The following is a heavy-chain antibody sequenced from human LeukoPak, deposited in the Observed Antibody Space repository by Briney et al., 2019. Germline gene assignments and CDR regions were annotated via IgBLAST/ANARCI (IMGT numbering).Heavy chain of an antibody. CDR2: ISGSGGST. CDR3: AKEIMRELTRGNWFDP. V-gene: IGHV3-23*01. D-gene: IGHD1-26*01. Sequence: PGGSLRLSCAASGFTFSIYWMSWVRQAPGKGLEWVSAISGSGGSTYYADSVKGRFTISRDNSKNTLYLQMNSLRAEDTAVYYCAKEIMRELTRGNWFDPWGQGTLVTVSS. J-gene: IGHJ5*02. CDR1: GFTFSIYW.